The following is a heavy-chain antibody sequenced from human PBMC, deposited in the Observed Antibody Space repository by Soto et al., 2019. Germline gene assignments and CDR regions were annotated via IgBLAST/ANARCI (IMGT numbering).Heavy chain of an antibody. CDR3: ASGTSRWELLKGADYFDY. CDR2: IYYSGST. CDR1: GGSISSSSYY. D-gene: IGHD1-26*01. J-gene: IGHJ4*01. V-gene: IGHV4-39*01. Sequence: PSETLSLTCTVSGGSISSSSYYWGWIRKPPGKGLEWIGSIYYSGSTYYNPSLKSRVTISVDTSKNQFSLKLSSVTAADTAVYYCASGTSRWELLKGADYFDYWGHGTLVTVSS.